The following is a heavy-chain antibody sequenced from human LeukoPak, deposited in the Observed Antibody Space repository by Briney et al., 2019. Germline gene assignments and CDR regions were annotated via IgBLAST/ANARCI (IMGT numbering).Heavy chain of an antibody. CDR3: ARKYGYCSGGSCSGGWFDP. J-gene: IGHJ5*02. CDR1: GGSISSYY. V-gene: IGHV4-59*01. CDR2: IYYSGST. D-gene: IGHD2-15*01. Sequence: SETLSLTCTVSGGSISSYYWSWIRQPPGKGLEWIGYIYYSGSTNYNPSLKSRVTISVDTSKNQFSLKLSSVTAADTAVYYCARKYGYCSGGSCSGGWFDPWGQGTLVTVSS.